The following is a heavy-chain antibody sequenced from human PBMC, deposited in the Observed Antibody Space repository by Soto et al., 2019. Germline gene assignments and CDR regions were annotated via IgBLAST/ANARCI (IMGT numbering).Heavy chain of an antibody. CDR2: ISAYNGNT. D-gene: IGHD3-10*01. J-gene: IGHJ5*02. V-gene: IGHV1-18*01. CDR3: ARVIPGESPPNWFDP. CDR1: GYTFTSYG. Sequence: QVPLVQSGAEVKKPGASVKVSCKASGYTFTSYGISWVRQAPGQGLEWMGWISAYNGNTNYAQKLQGRVTMTTDTSTSTAYMELRSLRSDDTAVYYCARVIPGESPPNWFDPWGQGTLVTVSS.